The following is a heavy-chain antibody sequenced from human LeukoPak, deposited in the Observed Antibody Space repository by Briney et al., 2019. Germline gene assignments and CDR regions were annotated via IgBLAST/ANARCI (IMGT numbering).Heavy chain of an antibody. CDR1: GFTFSSYA. J-gene: IGHJ4*02. CDR3: AKGKDTAMVRYYFDY. D-gene: IGHD5-18*01. Sequence: PGGSLRLSCAASGFTFSSYAMSWVRQAPGKGLEWVSAISGSGGSTYYADSVKGRFTISRDNSKNTLYLQMNSLRAEDTAVYYCAKGKDTAMVRYYFDYWGQGTLVTVFS. CDR2: ISGSGGST. V-gene: IGHV3-23*01.